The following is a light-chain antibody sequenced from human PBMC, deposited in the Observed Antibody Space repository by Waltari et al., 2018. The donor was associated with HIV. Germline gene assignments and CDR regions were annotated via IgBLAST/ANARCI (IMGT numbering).Light chain of an antibody. Sequence: QSVLTQPPSLSAAPGQEVTISCSGSTSNIGTHYVSWYQQLPETAPKLIIYDNNKRPSGIPDRFSGSKSGTSATLAITGLRTGDEADYYCGTWDSSVSAGVFGGGTKLTVL. CDR2: DNN. CDR1: TSNIGTHY. CDR3: GTWDSSVSAGV. J-gene: IGLJ3*02. V-gene: IGLV1-51*01.